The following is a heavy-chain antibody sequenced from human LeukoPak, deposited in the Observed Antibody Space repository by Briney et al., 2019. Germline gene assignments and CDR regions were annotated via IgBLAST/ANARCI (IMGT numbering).Heavy chain of an antibody. CDR3: ARDSPSVAGVDY. V-gene: IGHV1-2*02. D-gene: IGHD6-19*01. CDR2: INPNSGGT. Sequence: ASVKVSCKASGYTFTGYYMHWVRQAPGQGLEWMGWINPNSGGTNYAQKFQGRVTMTRDTSISTAYMEVSRLRSDDTAVYYCARDSPSVAGVDYWGQGTLVTVSS. CDR1: GYTFTGYY. J-gene: IGHJ4*02.